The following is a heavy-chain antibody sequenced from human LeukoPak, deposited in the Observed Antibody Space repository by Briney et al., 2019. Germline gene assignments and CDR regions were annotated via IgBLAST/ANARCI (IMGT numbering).Heavy chain of an antibody. J-gene: IGHJ4*02. CDR2: IYYSGST. CDR1: GGSISSYY. V-gene: IGHV4-59*01. D-gene: IGHD3-10*01. Sequence: PSETLSLTCTVSGGSISSYYWSWIRQPPGKGLEWIGYIYYSGSTNYNPSLKSRVTLSVDTSKNQFSLKLSSVTAADTAVYYCARYYYGSGSYSLLYYFGYWGQGTLVTVSS. CDR3: ARYYYGSGSYSLLYYFGY.